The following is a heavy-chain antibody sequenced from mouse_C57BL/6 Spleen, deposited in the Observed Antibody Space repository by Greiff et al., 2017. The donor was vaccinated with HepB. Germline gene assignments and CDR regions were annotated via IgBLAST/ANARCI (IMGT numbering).Heavy chain of an antibody. J-gene: IGHJ2*01. Sequence: VKLVESGAELARPGASVKLSCKASGYTFTSYGISWVKQRTGQGLEWIGEIYPRSGNTYYNEKFKGKATLTADKSSSTAYMELRSLTSEDSAVYFCAPIYDGYYADYWGQGTTLTVSS. CDR2: IYPRSGNT. CDR3: APIYDGYYADY. D-gene: IGHD2-3*01. CDR1: GYTFTSYG. V-gene: IGHV1-81*01.